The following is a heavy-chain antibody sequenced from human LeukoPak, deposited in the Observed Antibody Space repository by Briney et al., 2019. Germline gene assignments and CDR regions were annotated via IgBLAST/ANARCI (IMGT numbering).Heavy chain of an antibody. CDR2: ISGSGGST. J-gene: IGHJ4*02. D-gene: IGHD3-22*01. Sequence: AGGSLRLSCAASGFTFSSYAMSWVRQAPGKGLEWVSAISGSGGSTYCADSVKGRFTISRDNAKNTLFLQINSLRAEDTAVYYCVMGVITPFDNWGQGTLATVSS. CDR3: VMGVITPFDN. V-gene: IGHV3-23*01. CDR1: GFTFSSYA.